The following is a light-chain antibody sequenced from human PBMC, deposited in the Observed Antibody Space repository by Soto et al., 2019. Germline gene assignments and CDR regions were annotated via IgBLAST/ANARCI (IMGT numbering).Light chain of an antibody. Sequence: QLVLTQSPSASASLGASVKLTCTLSSGHSSYAIAWHQQQPEKGPRYLMKLNSDGSHSKGDGIPDRFSGSSFGAERYLTISSLQSEDEADYYCQTWGTGNVVFGGGTKLTVL. CDR3: QTWGTGNVV. J-gene: IGLJ2*01. CDR2: LNSDGSH. CDR1: SGHSSYA. V-gene: IGLV4-69*01.